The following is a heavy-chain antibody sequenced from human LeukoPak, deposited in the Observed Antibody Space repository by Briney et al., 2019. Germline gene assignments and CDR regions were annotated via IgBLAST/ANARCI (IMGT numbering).Heavy chain of an antibody. CDR1: GFTFSSYA. D-gene: IGHD5-18*01. CDR3: AKDPGYSYGTITDY. J-gene: IGHJ4*02. V-gene: IGHV3-23*01. Sequence: PGGSLRLSCAASGFTFSSYAMSWVRQAPGKGLEWVSAISGSGGSTYYADSVKGRFTISRDNSKNTLYLQMNSLRAEDTAVYYCAKDPGYSYGTITDYWGQGTLVTVSS. CDR2: ISGSGGST.